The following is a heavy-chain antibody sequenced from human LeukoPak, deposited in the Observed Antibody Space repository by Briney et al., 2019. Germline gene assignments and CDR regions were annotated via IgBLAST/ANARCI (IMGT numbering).Heavy chain of an antibody. Sequence: SETLSLTCTVSGGSISSSSYYWGWIRQPPGKGLEWIGEINHSGSTNYNPSLKSRVTISVDTSKNQFSLKLSSVTAADTAVYYCATIFGVSPNWFDPWGQGTLVTVSS. CDR2: INHSGST. D-gene: IGHD3-3*01. CDR3: ATIFGVSPNWFDP. J-gene: IGHJ5*02. CDR1: GGSISSSSYY. V-gene: IGHV4-39*07.